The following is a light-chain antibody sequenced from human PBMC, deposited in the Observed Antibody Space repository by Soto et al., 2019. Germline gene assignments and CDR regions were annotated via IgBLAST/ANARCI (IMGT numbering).Light chain of an antibody. CDR2: AAS. V-gene: IGKV3-15*01. CDR1: QSVSNN. Sequence: EIVLTQSPATLSVSPGESATLSCRASQSVSNNLAWYQQKPGQGPRLLIYAASSRATGIPARFSGSGSGTEFILSISSLQSEDFAVYYCQQYNNWPPYTFGQGTKLEI. CDR3: QQYNNWPPYT. J-gene: IGKJ2*01.